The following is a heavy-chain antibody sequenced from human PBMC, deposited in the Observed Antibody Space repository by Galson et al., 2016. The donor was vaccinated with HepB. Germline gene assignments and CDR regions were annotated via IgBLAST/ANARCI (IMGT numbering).Heavy chain of an antibody. J-gene: IGHJ2*01. V-gene: IGHV3-33*01. CDR3: ARAVYSDTGGSSRYFDL. CDR1: GFNFGSYG. Sequence: SLRLSCAASGFNFGSYGMHWVRQAPGKGLDWVSVIWYDGSEKYYTDSVEGRFTISRDNSKKTLFLQMNNVRADDTAVYYCARAVYSDTGGSSRYFDLWGRGPPVPVSS. CDR2: IWYDGSEK. D-gene: IGHD7-27*01.